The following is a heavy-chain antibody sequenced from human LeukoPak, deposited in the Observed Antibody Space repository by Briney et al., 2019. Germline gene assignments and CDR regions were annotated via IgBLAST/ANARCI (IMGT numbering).Heavy chain of an antibody. D-gene: IGHD3-22*01. CDR1: GGSISSYY. Sequence: SETLSLTCTVSGGSISSYYWSWIRQPAGKGLEWIGRIYTSGSTNYNPFLKSRVTMSVDTSKNQFSLKLSSVTAADTAVYYCARDDDSSGYYYNWGQGTLVTVSS. J-gene: IGHJ4*02. V-gene: IGHV4-4*07. CDR2: IYTSGST. CDR3: ARDDDSSGYYYN.